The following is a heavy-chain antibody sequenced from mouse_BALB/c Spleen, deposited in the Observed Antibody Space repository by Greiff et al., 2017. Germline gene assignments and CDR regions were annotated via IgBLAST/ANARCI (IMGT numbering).Heavy chain of an antibody. Sequence: DVQLVESGGGLVQPGGSRKLSCAASGFTFSSFGMHWVRQAPEKGLEWVAYISSGSSTIYYADTVKGRFTISRDNPKNTLFLQMTSLRSEDTAMYYCARGDYYGSRLYAMDYWGQGTSVTVSS. V-gene: IGHV5-17*02. J-gene: IGHJ4*01. CDR2: ISSGSSTI. CDR1: GFTFSSFG. D-gene: IGHD1-1*01. CDR3: ARGDYYGSRLYAMDY.